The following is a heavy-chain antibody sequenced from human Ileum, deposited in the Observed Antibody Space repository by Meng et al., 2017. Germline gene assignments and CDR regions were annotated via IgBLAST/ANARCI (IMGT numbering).Heavy chain of an antibody. Sequence: QVKLQESGPGLVKPSETLSLTCAVSGGSIESNNWWTWIRQPPGQGLEWIGEVYHSGSTHYNPSLQSRVTISIDNSKNRFSLSLNSVTAADTAIYYCARADYVRYFDLWGRGTLVTVSS. CDR2: VYHSGST. J-gene: IGHJ2*01. D-gene: IGHD3-10*02. V-gene: IGHV4-4*02. CDR3: ARADYVRYFDL. CDR1: GGSIESNNW.